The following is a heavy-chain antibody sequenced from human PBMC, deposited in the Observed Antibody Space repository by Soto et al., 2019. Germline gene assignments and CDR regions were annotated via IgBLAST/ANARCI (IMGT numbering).Heavy chain of an antibody. CDR2: IYYSGST. V-gene: IGHV4-59*01. D-gene: IGHD3-10*01. Sequence: QVQLQESGPGLVKPSETLSLTCTVSGGSISSYYWSWIRQPPGKGLEWIGYIYYSGSTNYNPSLKGRVTLSVDTSKIRFSLTLSSVTAADTAVYYCARVWGGAFDIWGQGTMVTVSS. CDR1: GGSISSYY. J-gene: IGHJ3*02. CDR3: ARVWGGAFDI.